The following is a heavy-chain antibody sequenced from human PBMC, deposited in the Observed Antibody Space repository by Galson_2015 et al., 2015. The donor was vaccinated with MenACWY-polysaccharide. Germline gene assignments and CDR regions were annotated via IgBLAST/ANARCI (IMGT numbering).Heavy chain of an antibody. V-gene: IGHV3-23*01. CDR1: GFTFSSYV. Sequence: SLRLSCAASGFTFSSYVMTWVRQAPGKGLEWVSGVSGSGGTTDYADSVKGRFTISRDNSRSTVYLHMNSLRAEDTAVYYCATVPSAILGLNRYYYDRLNVWCQGTTATVSS. J-gene: IGHJ6*02. CDR2: VSGSGGTT. D-gene: IGHD2-2*02. CDR3: ATVPSAILGLNRYYYDRLNV.